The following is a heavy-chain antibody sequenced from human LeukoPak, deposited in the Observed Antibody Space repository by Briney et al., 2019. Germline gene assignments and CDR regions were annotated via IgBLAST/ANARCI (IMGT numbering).Heavy chain of an antibody. J-gene: IGHJ3*02. V-gene: IGHV4-59*12. Sequence: SETLSLTCTVSGGSITSYYWSWIRQPPGKGLEWIGYISESGSTNSNPSLKSRVTMSVDPSKNQFSLKMRSVTAADTAVYYCARGIAAASERAFDIWGQGTMVTVSS. D-gene: IGHD6-13*01. CDR1: GGSITSYY. CDR3: ARGIAAASERAFDI. CDR2: ISESGST.